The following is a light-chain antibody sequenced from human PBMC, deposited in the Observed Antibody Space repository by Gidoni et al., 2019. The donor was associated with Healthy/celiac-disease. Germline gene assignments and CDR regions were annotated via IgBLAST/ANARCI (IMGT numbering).Light chain of an antibody. CDR3: RQRYSTPLT. Sequence: DIPMIQSPSSLSASVGDRVIITCRACLTSSSYLNWYQQKTGKAAKHLIYAASSMQNGVASRISGSRSGKDFTLTISSRQPEEFATYYCRQRYSTPLTFGEGTKVEIK. CDR2: AAS. CDR1: LTSSSY. J-gene: IGKJ4*01. V-gene: IGKV1-39*01.